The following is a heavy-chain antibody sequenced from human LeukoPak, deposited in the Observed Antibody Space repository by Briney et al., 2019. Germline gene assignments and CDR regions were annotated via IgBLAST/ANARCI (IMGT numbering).Heavy chain of an antibody. V-gene: IGHV4-59*12. Sequence: PSETLSLTCGVSGASMRSYYWSWLRQSPGKGLEWVGFIFYTGSPNYNPSLKSRVTISVDTSKSQFSLRLSSVTAADTAVYYCARTPSIAAAGIFDNWGQGTLVTVSS. D-gene: IGHD6-13*01. CDR3: ARTPSIAAAGIFDN. CDR1: GASMRSYY. J-gene: IGHJ4*02. CDR2: IFYTGSP.